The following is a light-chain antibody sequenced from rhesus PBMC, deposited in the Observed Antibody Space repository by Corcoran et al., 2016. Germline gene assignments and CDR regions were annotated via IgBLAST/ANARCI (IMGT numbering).Light chain of an antibody. CDR2: RAS. CDR1: QGISKW. CDR3: QQHDSSPFT. V-gene: IGKV1-69*01. Sequence: DIQMTQSQSSLSTSVGDRVTITCRASQGISKWVAGYQQKPGKAPKFLIYRASNLETGVPARFSGSGSGNDFTVTISSLQPEDMAPYDCQQHDSSPFTFGPGTKLDIK. J-gene: IGKJ3*01.